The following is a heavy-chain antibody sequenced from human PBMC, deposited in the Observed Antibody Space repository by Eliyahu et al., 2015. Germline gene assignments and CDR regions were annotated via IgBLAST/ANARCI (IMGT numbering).Heavy chain of an antibody. CDR2: IDPGDSYT. V-gene: IGHV5-10-1*01. Sequence: GKGLEWMAEIDPGDSYTDYSPSFQGHVTISADKSISTAYLQWSSLRAPDTPLYYCARLSGSRAYFDSWGQGTLVTVSS. D-gene: IGHD2/OR15-2a*01. J-gene: IGHJ4*02. CDR3: ARLSGSRAYFDS.